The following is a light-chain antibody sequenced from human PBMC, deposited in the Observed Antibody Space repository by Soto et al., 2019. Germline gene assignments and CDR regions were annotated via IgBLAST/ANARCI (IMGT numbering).Light chain of an antibody. CDR2: GAS. CDR3: QQYGRTSWT. CDR1: QSVSTNF. Sequence: EIVLTQSPGTLSLSPGEGATLSCRANQSVSTNFFAWYQQKPGQAPRLLIYGASTRATGIPDRFSGSGSGTDFTLTIGRLEPEDFAVYYCQQYGRTSWTFGQGTKVDNK. V-gene: IGKV3-20*01. J-gene: IGKJ1*01.